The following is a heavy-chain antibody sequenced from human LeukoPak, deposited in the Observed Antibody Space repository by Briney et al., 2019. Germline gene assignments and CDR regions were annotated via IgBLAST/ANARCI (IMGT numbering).Heavy chain of an antibody. CDR1: GYTYTGYY. Sequence: ASVKVSCKASGYTYTGYYMHWVRQPRGQGLAWMGWINPNSGDTNYAQKFGGRATMTRDTHIRTAYMDLSRQRYEDTRVYYCARGGGSGYYYPPFYWGQGTLVTVSS. J-gene: IGHJ4*01. V-gene: IGHV1-2*02. D-gene: IGHD3-22*01. CDR3: ARGGGSGYYYPPFY. CDR2: INPNSGDT.